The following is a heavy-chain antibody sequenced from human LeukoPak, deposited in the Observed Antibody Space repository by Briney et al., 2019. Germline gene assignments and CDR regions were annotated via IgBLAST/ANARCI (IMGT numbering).Heavy chain of an antibody. CDR1: GGSLSSSSYY. Sequence: SETLSLTCTVSGGSLSSSSYYWGWIRQPPGRGLGWIGSIYYSGSTYYNPSLKSRVTISVDTSKNQCSLKLSSVTAADTAVYYCARHVGYSNYIGYYYYYYMDVWGKGTTVTVSS. V-gene: IGHV4-39*01. J-gene: IGHJ6*03. D-gene: IGHD4-11*01. CDR2: IYYSGST. CDR3: ARHVGYSNYIGYYYYYYMDV.